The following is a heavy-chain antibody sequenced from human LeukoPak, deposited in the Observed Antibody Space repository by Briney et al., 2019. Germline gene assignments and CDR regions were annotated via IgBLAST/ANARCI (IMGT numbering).Heavy chain of an antibody. CDR3: AKVGIAGATYLWYFDL. Sequence: GGSLRLSCAASGFTFSSHAMSWVRQAPGKGLEWVSAISGGVGSTFYAASVKGRFTISRDNSKDTLYLQMNSLRAEDTAVYYCAKVGIAGATYLWYFDLWGRGTLATVSS. J-gene: IGHJ2*01. V-gene: IGHV3-23*01. CDR2: ISGGVGST. CDR1: GFTFSSHA. D-gene: IGHD1-26*01.